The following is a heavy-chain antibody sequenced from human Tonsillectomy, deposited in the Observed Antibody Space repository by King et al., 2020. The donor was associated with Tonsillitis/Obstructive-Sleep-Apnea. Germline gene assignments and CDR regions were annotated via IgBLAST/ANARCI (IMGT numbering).Heavy chain of an antibody. CDR1: GGTFSSYS. J-gene: IGHJ3*02. CDR3: ARGDYGDNDSIDGPAFDI. V-gene: IGHV1-69*09. D-gene: IGHD4-23*01. CDR2: IIPILGIA. Sequence: GQLVQSGAEVKKPGSSVKVSCKASGGTFSSYSINWVRQAPGQGLEWMGRIIPILGIANYAQKFQGRVTITADKSTRVTITADKSTSTAYMELNSLRSEDTAVYYCARGDYGDNDSIDGPAFDIWGQGTMVTVSS.